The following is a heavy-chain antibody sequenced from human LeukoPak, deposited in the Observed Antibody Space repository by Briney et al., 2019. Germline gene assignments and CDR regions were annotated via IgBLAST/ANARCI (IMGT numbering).Heavy chain of an antibody. CDR3: ARNVSRGEPGGTFDI. Sequence: SETLSLTCTVSGGAISGRRDYWGWIRQPPGKGLEWIASIYYSGSTHYNPSLKSRVTISVDTSRNQFSLELRTATAADSAIYYCARNVSRGEPGGTFDIWGQGTMVTVSS. CDR2: IYYSGST. J-gene: IGHJ3*02. CDR1: GGAISGRRDY. D-gene: IGHD3-16*01. V-gene: IGHV4-39*01.